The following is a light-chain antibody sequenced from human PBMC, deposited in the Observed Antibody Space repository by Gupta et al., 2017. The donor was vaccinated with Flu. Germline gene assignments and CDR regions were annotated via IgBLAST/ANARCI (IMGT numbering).Light chain of an antibody. Sequence: SSNVGGYNDVSWYQHHPGKVPKLIIYAVSERPSGVPARFSGSKSGNAASLTVSGLQAEDEADYFCSSYGGSDNLWVFGGGTKLTVL. V-gene: IGLV2-8*01. CDR3: SSYGGSDNLWV. J-gene: IGLJ3*02. CDR1: SSNVGGYND. CDR2: AVS.